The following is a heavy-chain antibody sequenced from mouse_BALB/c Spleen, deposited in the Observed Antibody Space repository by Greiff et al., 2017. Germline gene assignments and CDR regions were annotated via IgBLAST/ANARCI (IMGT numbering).Heavy chain of an antibody. J-gene: IGHJ2*01. CDR3: TRDNYPYYFDY. D-gene: IGHD1-1*01. V-gene: IGHV5-6-4*01. Sequence: EVQGVESGGGLVKPGGSLKLSCAASGFTFSSYTMSWVRQTPEKRLEWVATISSGGSYTYYPDSVKGRFTISRDNAKNTLYLQMSSLKSEDTAMYYCTRDNYPYYFDYWGQGTTLTVSS. CDR1: GFTFSSYT. CDR2: ISSGGSYT.